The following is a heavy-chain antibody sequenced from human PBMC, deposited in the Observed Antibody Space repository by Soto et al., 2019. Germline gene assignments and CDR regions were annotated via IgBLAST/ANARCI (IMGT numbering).Heavy chain of an antibody. V-gene: IGHV4-31*03. D-gene: IGHD6-13*01. CDR2: IHYSGTT. J-gene: IGHJ5*02. CDR3: ARAWTATAGWANWFDL. Sequence: QVQLQESGPGLVEPSQTLSLTCTVSGGSISGGGYYWSWIRQHPGKGLEWIGYIHYSGTTYYNPSLKSRLTMSVDAATTQFSPKLSSVTAADTAVYYCARAWTATAGWANWFDLWGQGTVVTVSS. CDR1: GGSISGGGYY.